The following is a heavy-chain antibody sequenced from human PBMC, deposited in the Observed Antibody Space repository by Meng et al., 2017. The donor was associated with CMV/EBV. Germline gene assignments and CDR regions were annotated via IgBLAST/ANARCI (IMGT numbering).Heavy chain of an antibody. CDR2: INPSGGST. CDR3: AREDVVAGTVAFDI. D-gene: IGHD6-19*01. J-gene: IGHJ3*02. CDR1: GYTFTSYY. V-gene: IGHV1-46*01. Sequence: ASVKVSCKASGYTFTSYYMHWVRQAPGQGLEWMGIINPSGGSTSYAQKFQGRVTMTRDTSTSTAYMELSRLRSDDTAVYYCAREDVVAGTVAFDIWGQGTMVTVSS.